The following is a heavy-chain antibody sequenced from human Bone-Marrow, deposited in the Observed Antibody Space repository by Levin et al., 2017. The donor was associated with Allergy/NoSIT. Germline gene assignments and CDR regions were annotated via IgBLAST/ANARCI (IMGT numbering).Heavy chain of an antibody. V-gene: IGHV3-23*01. CDR1: GFTFSSYA. D-gene: IGHD5-12*01. CDR3: AKDYGATIRYFDY. J-gene: IGHJ4*02. Sequence: GGSLRLSCAASGFTFSSYAMSWVRQAPGKGLEWVSGISGGGGSTNHADSVKGRFTISRDNSKNTLYVQMNSLRAEDTAVYYCAKDYGATIRYFDYWGQGTLVTVSS. CDR2: ISGGGGST.